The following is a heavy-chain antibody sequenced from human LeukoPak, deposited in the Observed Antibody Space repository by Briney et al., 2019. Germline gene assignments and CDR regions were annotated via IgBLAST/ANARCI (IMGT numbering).Heavy chain of an antibody. D-gene: IGHD2-15*01. CDR2: IYYSGST. V-gene: IGHV4-59*08. J-gene: IGHJ4*02. CDR3: ARRSCSGGSCYPDY. Sequence: SETLSLTCTASGGSISSYYWSWIRQPPGKGLEWIGYIYYSGSTNYKPSLKNRVTISVDTSKNQFSLKLSSVTAADTAVYYCARRSCSGGSCYPDYWGQGTLVTVSS. CDR1: GGSISSYY.